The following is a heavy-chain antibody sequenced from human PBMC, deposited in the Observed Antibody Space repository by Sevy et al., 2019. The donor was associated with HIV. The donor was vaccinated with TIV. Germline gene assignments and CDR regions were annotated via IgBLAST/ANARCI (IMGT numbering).Heavy chain of an antibody. CDR1: GFIFSNYA. Sequence: GGSLRLSCATSGFIFSNYAMHWIRQAPGKGLEWVAVIWYDGTDKYYADSVQGRFTISTDNSKNTLYLQMNSLRVEDTAVYYCARYWGRDGHSIDYWGQGTLVTVSS. D-gene: IGHD3-16*01. CDR2: IWYDGTDK. J-gene: IGHJ4*02. V-gene: IGHV3-33*01. CDR3: ARYWGRDGHSIDY.